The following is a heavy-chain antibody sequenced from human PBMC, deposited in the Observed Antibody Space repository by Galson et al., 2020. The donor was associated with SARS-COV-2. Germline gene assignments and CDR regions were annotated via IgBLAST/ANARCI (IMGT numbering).Heavy chain of an antibody. CDR2: IYYSGST. J-gene: IGHJ5*02. CDR3: ARLGYNNWFDP. Sequence: SETLSLTCTVSGGSISSYYWSWIRQPPGKGLEWIGYIYYSGSTNYNPSLKSQVTISVDTSKNQFSLKLSSVTAADTAVYYCARLGYNNWFDPWGQGTLVTVSS. V-gene: IGHV4-59*01. CDR1: GGSISSYY. D-gene: IGHD5-18*01.